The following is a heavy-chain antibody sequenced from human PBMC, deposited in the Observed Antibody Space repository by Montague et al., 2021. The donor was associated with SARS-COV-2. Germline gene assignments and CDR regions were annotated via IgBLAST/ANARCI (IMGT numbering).Heavy chain of an antibody. D-gene: IGHD7-27*01. V-gene: IGHV3-21*01. Sequence: SLRLSCAASGFTFSDYYMIWIRQPPGKGLDWVSSISTGNTYIYYADSVKGRFTISRDNAENSLFLQMNSLRADDTGVYYCVRVGATGELDSWGQGALVVVSS. CDR3: VRVGATGELDS. J-gene: IGHJ4*02. CDR2: ISTGNTYI. CDR1: GFTFSDYY.